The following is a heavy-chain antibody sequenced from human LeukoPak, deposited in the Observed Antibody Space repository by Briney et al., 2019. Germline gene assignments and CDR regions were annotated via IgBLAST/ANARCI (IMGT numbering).Heavy chain of an antibody. CDR2: IKQDGSEK. D-gene: IGHD5-18*01. CDR3: ARAITNYGYIFDY. V-gene: IGHV3-7*01. Sequence: GGSLRLSCAASGFTFNGYRMSWVRQAPGKGLEWVANIKQDGSEKYYVDSVRGRVTISRDNAENSLFLQMNRLRVEDTAVYYCARAITNYGYIFDYWGQGTLVTVS. CDR1: GFTFNGYR. J-gene: IGHJ4*02.